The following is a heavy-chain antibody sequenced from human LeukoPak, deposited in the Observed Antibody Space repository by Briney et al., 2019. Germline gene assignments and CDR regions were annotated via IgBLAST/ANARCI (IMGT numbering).Heavy chain of an antibody. CDR3: AKDTPLFGYSSGWSSNAFDF. J-gene: IGHJ4*02. CDR1: GFTFSSYA. Sequence: GGSLRLSCAASGFTFSSYAMSWVRQVPGKGLEWVSTITGSSRSTNFADSVRGRFTISRDNSKNTLYLQMNNLRAEDTAIYYCAKDTPLFGYSSGWSSNAFDFWGQGTLVTVSS. D-gene: IGHD6-19*01. CDR2: ITGSSRST. V-gene: IGHV3-23*01.